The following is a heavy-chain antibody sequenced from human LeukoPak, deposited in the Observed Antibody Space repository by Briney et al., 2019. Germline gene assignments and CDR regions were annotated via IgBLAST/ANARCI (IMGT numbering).Heavy chain of an antibody. CDR1: GFTFSSYA. CDR2: ISGSGGST. Sequence: GGSLRLSCAASGFTFSSYAMSWVRQAPGKGLEWVSAISGSGGSTYYADSVKGRFTISRDNSKNTLYLQMNGLRAEDTAVYYCAKSPGYSSSWNDYWGQGTLVTVSS. V-gene: IGHV3-23*01. J-gene: IGHJ4*02. D-gene: IGHD6-13*01. CDR3: AKSPGYSSSWNDY.